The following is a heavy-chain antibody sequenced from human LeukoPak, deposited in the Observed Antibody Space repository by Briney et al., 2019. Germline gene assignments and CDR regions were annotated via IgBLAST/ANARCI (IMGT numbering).Heavy chain of an antibody. D-gene: IGHD6-19*01. Sequence: PSETLSLTCTVSGGSISSYYWSWIRQPPGKGLEWIGYIYYSGSTNYNPSLKSRVTISVDTSKNQFSLKLSSVTAADTPVYYCATGIAVAGPTNFDYWGQGTLVTVSS. CDR2: IYYSGST. V-gene: IGHV4-59*01. CDR1: GGSISSYY. J-gene: IGHJ4*02. CDR3: ATGIAVAGPTNFDY.